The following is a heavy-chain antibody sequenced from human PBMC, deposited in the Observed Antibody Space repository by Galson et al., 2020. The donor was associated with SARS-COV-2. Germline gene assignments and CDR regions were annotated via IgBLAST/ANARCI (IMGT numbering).Heavy chain of an antibody. V-gene: IGHV1-69*13. D-gene: IGHD2-21*02. J-gene: IGHJ3*02. CDR1: GGTFSSYA. CDR2: IITIFGTA. CDR3: ARWVGDDDAFDI. Sequence: SVKVSCKASGGTFSSYAISWVRQAPGQGLEWMGGIITIFGTANYAQKFQGRVTITADESTSTAYMELSSLRSEDTAVYYCARWVGDDDAFDIWGQGTMVTVSS.